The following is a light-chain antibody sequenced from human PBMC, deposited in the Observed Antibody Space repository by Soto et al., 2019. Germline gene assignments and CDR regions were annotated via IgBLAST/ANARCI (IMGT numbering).Light chain of an antibody. Sequence: DIQMTQSPSTLSASVGDRVTITCRASQGIVRWLAWYQQKPGKAPKLLIYDASSLESGVPSRFSGSGAGTEFTLPISSLQPDDFATYCCQHYYGFSRTFGQGTRVEIK. V-gene: IGKV1-5*01. CDR2: DAS. CDR3: QHYYGFSRT. J-gene: IGKJ1*01. CDR1: QGIVRW.